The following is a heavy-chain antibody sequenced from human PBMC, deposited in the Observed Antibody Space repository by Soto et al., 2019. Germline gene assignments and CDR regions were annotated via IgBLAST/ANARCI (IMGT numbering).Heavy chain of an antibody. J-gene: IGHJ4*02. D-gene: IGHD2-21*02. CDR1: GYTFTTYG. CDR3: ARDRKPYCAGDCYSYYFDY. CDR2: INTANGNA. Sequence: QVQLVQSGAEVKKPGASVKVSCKASGYTFTTYGISWVRQAPGQGLEWMGWINTANGNANFAQNFQGRVTMTTDTSTTTAYMELRSLGSDDTAVYYCARDRKPYCAGDCYSYYFDYWGQGSLVTVSP. V-gene: IGHV1-18*01.